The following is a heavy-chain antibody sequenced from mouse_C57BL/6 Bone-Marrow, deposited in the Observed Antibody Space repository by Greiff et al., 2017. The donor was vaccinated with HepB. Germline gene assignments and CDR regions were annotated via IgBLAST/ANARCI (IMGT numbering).Heavy chain of an antibody. CDR2: IDPETGGT. V-gene: IGHV1-15*01. CDR3: TRRYGSSYDYAMDY. D-gene: IGHD1-1*01. J-gene: IGHJ4*01. Sequence: QVQLKQSGAELVRPGASVTLSCKASGYTFTDYEMHWVKQTPVHGLEWIGAIDPETGGTAYNQKFKGKARLTADKSSSTAYMGLRSLTSEDSAVYYCTRRYGSSYDYAMDYWGQGTSVTVSS. CDR1: GYTFTDYE.